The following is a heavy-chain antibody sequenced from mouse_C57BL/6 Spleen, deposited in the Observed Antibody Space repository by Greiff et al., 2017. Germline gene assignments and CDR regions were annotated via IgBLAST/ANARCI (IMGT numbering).Heavy chain of an antibody. CDR3: ARGDYGKRNFAY. CDR1: GYTFTSYW. CDR2: IDPSDSYT. D-gene: IGHD2-1*01. Sequence: VQLKQPGAELVKPGASVKLSCKASGYTFTSYWMQWVKQRPGQGLEWIGEIDPSDSYTNYNQKFKGKATLTVDTSSSTAYMQLSSLTSEDSAVYYCARGDYGKRNFAYWGQGTLVTVSA. J-gene: IGHJ3*01. V-gene: IGHV1-50*01.